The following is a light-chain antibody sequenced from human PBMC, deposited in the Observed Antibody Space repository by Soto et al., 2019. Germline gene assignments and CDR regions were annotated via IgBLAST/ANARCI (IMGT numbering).Light chain of an antibody. CDR2: GAY. CDR1: QSVSSK. CDR3: QQYNSWLWT. V-gene: IGKV3-15*01. J-gene: IGKJ1*01. Sequence: EILVRQCPATPSLSPGAGATPSRRASQSVSSKLAWYQQKPGQAPRLLIYGAYTRATGIPARFSGSGSGTEFTLIISSLQSEDSAVYYCQQYNSWLWTFGPGTKVDIK.